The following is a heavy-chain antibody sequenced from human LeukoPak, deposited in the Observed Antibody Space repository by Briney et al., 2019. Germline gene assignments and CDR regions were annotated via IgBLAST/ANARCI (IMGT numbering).Heavy chain of an antibody. D-gene: IGHD5-24*01. CDR1: GGSISSGSYY. CDR2: IYYSGST. J-gene: IGHJ5*02. Sequence: PSETLSLTCSVSGGSISSGSYYWGWIRQPPGKGLEWIGSIYYSGSTYYNPSLKSRVTISVDTSKNQFSLKVSSVTAADTAVYYCAIGPVEMATTWGQGTLVTVSS. V-gene: IGHV4-39*07. CDR3: AIGPVEMATT.